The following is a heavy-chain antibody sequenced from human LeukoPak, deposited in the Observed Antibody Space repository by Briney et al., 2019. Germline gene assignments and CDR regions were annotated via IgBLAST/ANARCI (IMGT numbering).Heavy chain of an antibody. V-gene: IGHV1-2*02. J-gene: IGHJ4*02. CDR3: ARERGGYYYDSSGYLDY. Sequence: ASVKVSCKASGYTFTGYYIHWVRQAPGQGLEWMGWINPNINGTNYAQKFQGRVTMTGDRSISTAYMELSRLRSDDTAVYYCARERGGYYYDSSGYLDYWGQGTLVTVSS. D-gene: IGHD3-22*01. CDR1: GYTFTGYY. CDR2: INPNINGT.